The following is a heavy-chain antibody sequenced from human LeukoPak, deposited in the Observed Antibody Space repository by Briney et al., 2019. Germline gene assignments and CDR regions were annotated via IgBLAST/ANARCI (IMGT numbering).Heavy chain of an antibody. CDR1: GFAFSGYP. D-gene: IGHD2-2*01. CDR2: ITSSSAYI. CDR3: ASNQYCSSTSCYLGAFDT. Sequence: GGSLRLSCAASGFAFSGYPMNWVRQAPGKGLEWVSSITSSSAYIYYTDSVKGRFTVSRDNAKNSLYLQMDSLRVDDTAVYYCASNQYCSSTSCYLGAFDTWGQGTMVTVSS. V-gene: IGHV3-21*06. J-gene: IGHJ3*02.